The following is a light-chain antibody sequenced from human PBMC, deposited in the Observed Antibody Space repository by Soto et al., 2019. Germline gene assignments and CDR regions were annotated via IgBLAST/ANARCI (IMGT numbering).Light chain of an antibody. CDR1: QGIRND. Sequence: DIQMTQSPSSLSASVGDRVSITCRASQGIRNDLAWYQQKPGKAPKRLIYTASSLQSGVPSRFSGSGSGTEFTLIISSLQPEDFATYYCLQHYTSPWTFGQGTKVEIK. J-gene: IGKJ1*01. CDR3: LQHYTSPWT. V-gene: IGKV1-17*01. CDR2: TAS.